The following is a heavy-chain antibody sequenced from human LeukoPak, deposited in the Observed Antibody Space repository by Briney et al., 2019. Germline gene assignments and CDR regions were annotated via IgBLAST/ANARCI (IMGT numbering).Heavy chain of an antibody. V-gene: IGHV3-23*01. CDR1: GFTFSNYA. CDR2: ISGGGGTT. J-gene: IGHJ4*02. Sequence: GGSLRLSCAASGFTFSNYAMSWVRQAPEEGLEWVSGISGGGGTTYYADSVKGRFTISRDNSKHTLYLQMHSLRAEDTAVYYCAKDRVYYFDSSGYSCDYWGQGSLVTVSS. D-gene: IGHD3-22*01. CDR3: AKDRVYYFDSSGYSCDY.